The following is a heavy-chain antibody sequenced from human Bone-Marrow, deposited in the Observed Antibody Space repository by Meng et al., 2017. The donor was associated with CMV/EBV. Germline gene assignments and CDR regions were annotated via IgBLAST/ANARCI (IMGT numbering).Heavy chain of an antibody. CDR2: INPNSGGT. CDR3: ARVASEKGAAGLMDV. Sequence: ASVKVSCKASRYTFTGYYMHWVRQAPGQGLEWMGWINPNSGGTNYAQKFQGRVTMTRDTSISTAYMELSRLRSDDTAVYYCARVASEKGAAGLMDVWGQGTTVTVSS. CDR1: RYTFTGYY. D-gene: IGHD2-15*01. V-gene: IGHV1-2*02. J-gene: IGHJ6*02.